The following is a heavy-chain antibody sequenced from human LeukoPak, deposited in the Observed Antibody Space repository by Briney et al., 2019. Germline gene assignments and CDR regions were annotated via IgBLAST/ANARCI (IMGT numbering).Heavy chain of an antibody. D-gene: IGHD1-1*01. CDR1: GFTFSSYA. J-gene: IGHJ5*02. V-gene: IGHV3-23*01. CDR3: AKTEWNGWFDP. Sequence: PGGSLRLSCAASGFTFSSYAMSWVRQAPGRGLEWVSDISGSGGSTNYADSVKGRFTNSRDNSKNTLYLQMNSLRADDTGLYCCAKTEWNGWFDPWGQGTLVTVSS. CDR2: ISGSGGST.